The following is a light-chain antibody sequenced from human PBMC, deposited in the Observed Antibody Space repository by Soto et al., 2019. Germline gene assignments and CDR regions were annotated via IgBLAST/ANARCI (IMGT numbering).Light chain of an antibody. CDR3: QQYNGYWT. Sequence: DIQMTQSPSTLSASVGDRVTITCRASQSISDSLAWYQQKPGKAPKLLIYEAYTLNRGVPSRFSGSRSGTEYTLTISSVQPDDFATYYCQQYNGYWTFGQGTKVEIQ. J-gene: IGKJ1*01. V-gene: IGKV1-5*03. CDR1: QSISDS. CDR2: EAY.